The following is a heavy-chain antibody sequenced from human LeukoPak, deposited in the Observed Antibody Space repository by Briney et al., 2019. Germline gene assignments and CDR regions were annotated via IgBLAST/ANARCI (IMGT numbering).Heavy chain of an antibody. D-gene: IGHD3-22*01. J-gene: IGHJ4*01. CDR3: VKGYYYDSSGYYYLDY. Sequence: GGSLRLSCAASGFTFDDYAMHWVRQAPGEGLEWVSFIIGEGGSTYYADSVKGGFTISRDNSTNSLYLQMNSLRTQDTALYYCVKGYYYDSSGYYYLDYWGQGTLVTVSS. CDR2: IIGEGGST. V-gene: IGHV3-43*02. CDR1: GFTFDDYA.